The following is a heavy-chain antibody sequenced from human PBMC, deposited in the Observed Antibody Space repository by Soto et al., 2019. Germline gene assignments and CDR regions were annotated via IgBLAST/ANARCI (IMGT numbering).Heavy chain of an antibody. D-gene: IGHD2-15*01. V-gene: IGHV3-9*01. CDR2: ISWNGGSI. CDR1: GFTFDEYS. CDR3: AKDLNVAASWVFDI. Sequence: EMQLVESGGGLVQPGRSLRLSCAASGFTFDEYSMHWVRQVPGKGLEWVASISWNGGSIGYLDSVKGRFIISRDNANNSLYLQMNSLRVEDTALYHGAKDLNVAASWVFDIWGQGTMVTVSS. J-gene: IGHJ3*02.